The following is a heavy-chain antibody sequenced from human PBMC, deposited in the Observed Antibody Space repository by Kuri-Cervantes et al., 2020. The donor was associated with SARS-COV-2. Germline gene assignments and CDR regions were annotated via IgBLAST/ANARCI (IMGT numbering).Heavy chain of an antibody. D-gene: IGHD1-26*01. CDR2: IYYSGST. J-gene: IGHJ5*02. V-gene: IGHV4-59*01. Sequence: ESLKISCTVSGGSISSYYWSWIRQPPGKGLEWIGYIYYSGSTNYNPSLKSRVTISVDTSKNQFSLKLSSVTAADTAVYYCARGGDWFDPWGQGTLVTVSS. CDR1: GGSISSYY. CDR3: ARGGDWFDP.